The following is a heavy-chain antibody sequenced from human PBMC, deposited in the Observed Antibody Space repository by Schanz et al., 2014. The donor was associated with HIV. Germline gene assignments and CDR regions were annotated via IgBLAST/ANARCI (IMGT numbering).Heavy chain of an antibody. CDR2: ISAYNGNT. CDR1: GYTFTSYG. Sequence: QVQLVQSGAEVKKPGASVKVSCKASGYTFTSYGISWVRQAPGQGLEWMGWISAYNGNTKYAQNLQGRVTMTADTFTSTAYMELRSLTSDDTAVYYCARGYCSGGTCYSGDYWGQGTLVTVSS. D-gene: IGHD2-15*01. V-gene: IGHV1-18*01. CDR3: ARGYCSGGTCYSGDY. J-gene: IGHJ4*02.